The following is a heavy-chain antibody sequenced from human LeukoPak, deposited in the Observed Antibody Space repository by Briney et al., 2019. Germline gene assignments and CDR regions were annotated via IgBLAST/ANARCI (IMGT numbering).Heavy chain of an antibody. CDR3: ARGPPYYYDSSGPLDY. V-gene: IGHV1-18*01. CDR1: GYTFTSYG. D-gene: IGHD3-22*01. CDR2: ISAYNGNT. J-gene: IGHJ4*02. Sequence: ASVKVSCKASGYTFTSYGISWVRQAPGQGLEWMGWISAYNGNTNYAQKLQGRVTMTTDTSTSTAYMELRSLRSDDTAVYYCARGPPYYYDSSGPLDYWGQGTLVTVSP.